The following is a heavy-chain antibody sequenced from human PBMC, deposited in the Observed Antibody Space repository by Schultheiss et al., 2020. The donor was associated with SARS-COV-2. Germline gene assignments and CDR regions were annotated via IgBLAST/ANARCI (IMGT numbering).Heavy chain of an antibody. J-gene: IGHJ4*02. D-gene: IGHD3-10*01. CDR1: GYTFTGYY. Sequence: ASVKVSCKASGYTFTGYYMHWVRQAPGQGLEWMGIINPSGGSTSYAQKFQGRVTMTRDTSTSTVYMELSSLRSEDTAVYYCTYYYGSGHGGYFDYWGQGTLVTVSS. CDR2: INPSGGST. V-gene: IGHV1-46*01. CDR3: TYYYGSGHGGYFDY.